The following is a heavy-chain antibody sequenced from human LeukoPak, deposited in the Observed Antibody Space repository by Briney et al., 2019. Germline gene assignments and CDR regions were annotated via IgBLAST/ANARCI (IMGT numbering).Heavy chain of an antibody. D-gene: IGHD6-6*01. CDR1: GGSISSGDYY. CDR3: ARGGATGSSSPYYYYYYYVDV. CDR2: IYYSGST. J-gene: IGHJ6*03. V-gene: IGHV4-30-4*08. Sequence: SETLSLTCTVSGGSISSGDYYWSWIRQPPGKGLEWIGYIYYSGSTYYNPSLKSRVTISVDTSKNQFSLKLSSATAADTAVYYRARGGATGSSSPYYYYYYYVDVWGKGTTVTVSS.